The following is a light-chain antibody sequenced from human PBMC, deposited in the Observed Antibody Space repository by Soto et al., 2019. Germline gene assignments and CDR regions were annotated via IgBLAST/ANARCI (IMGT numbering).Light chain of an antibody. J-gene: IGLJ1*01. CDR1: TGAVTSGHL. CDR2: ATS. V-gene: IGLV7-46*01. CDR3: LLSYPGVRV. Sequence: QAVVTQEPSLTGSPGDTVTLTCCSSTGAVTSGHLPSWFQQKPGQAPMTLIYATSNTHSWTPARFSGSLLGGKAALTLSGAQPEDEAEYYCLLSYPGVRVFGTGTKLTVL.